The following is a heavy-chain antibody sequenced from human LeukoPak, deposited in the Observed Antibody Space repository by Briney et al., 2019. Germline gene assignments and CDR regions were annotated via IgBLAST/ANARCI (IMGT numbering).Heavy chain of an antibody. Sequence: ASVKVSCKASGYTFTSYGICWVRQAPGQGLEWMGWISAYNGNTNYAQKLQGRVTMTTDTSTSAAYMELRSLRSDDTAVYYCARVDYYSGLYSYGPRTYYFDYWGQGTLVTVSS. J-gene: IGHJ4*02. CDR2: ISAYNGNT. D-gene: IGHD5-18*01. V-gene: IGHV1-18*01. CDR3: ARVDYYSGLYSYGPRTYYFDY. CDR1: GYTFTSYG.